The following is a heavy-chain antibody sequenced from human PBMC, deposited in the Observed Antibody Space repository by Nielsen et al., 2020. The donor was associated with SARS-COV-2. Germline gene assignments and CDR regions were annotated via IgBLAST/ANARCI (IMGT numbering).Heavy chain of an antibody. CDR1: GFTFSSYA. J-gene: IGHJ2*01. D-gene: IGHD3-22*01. Sequence: LSLTCAASGFTFSSYAMSWVRQAPGKGLEWVSAISGSGGSTYYADSVKGRFTISRDNSKNTLYLQMNSLRAEDTAVYYCAKGDSSKNWYFDLWGRGTLVTVSS. CDR2: ISGSGGST. CDR3: AKGDSSKNWYFDL. V-gene: IGHV3-23*01.